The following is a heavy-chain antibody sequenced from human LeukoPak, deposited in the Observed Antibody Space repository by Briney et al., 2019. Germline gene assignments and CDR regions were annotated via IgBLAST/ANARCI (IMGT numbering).Heavy chain of an antibody. CDR2: MSSGGSTI. CDR1: GFTFSPYS. D-gene: IGHD6-13*01. CDR3: TREGILAGVDY. Sequence: PGGSLRLSCAASGFTFSPYSVNWVRQAPGKGLEWVSYMSSGGSTIYYADSVKGRFTISRDNAKNSLYLQMNSLRAEDTAVYYCTREGILAGVDYWGQGTLVTVSS. V-gene: IGHV3-48*01. J-gene: IGHJ4*02.